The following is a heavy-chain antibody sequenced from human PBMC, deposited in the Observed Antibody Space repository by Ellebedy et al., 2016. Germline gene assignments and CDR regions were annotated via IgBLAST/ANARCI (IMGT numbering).Heavy chain of an antibody. CDR1: GLRFSFYS. V-gene: IGHV3-23*01. J-gene: IGHJ6*02. CDR2: ISGSGDST. CDR3: ATHQTGDYYYGMDV. D-gene: IGHD1-14*01. Sequence: GGSLRLXXAASGLRFSFYSMTWVRQAPGKGLEWVSAISGSGDSTYYADSVKGRFTISRDNSKNTLHLQMNSLRAEDTAVYYCATHQTGDYYYGMDVWGQGTTVTVSS.